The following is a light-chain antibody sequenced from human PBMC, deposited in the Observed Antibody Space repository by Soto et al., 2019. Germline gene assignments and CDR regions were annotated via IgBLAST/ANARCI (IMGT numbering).Light chain of an antibody. CDR3: QQYYSTPHT. CDR2: WAS. CDR1: QSVLYSSNNKNY. J-gene: IGKJ4*01. V-gene: IGKV4-1*01. Sequence: DVVMTPSQDSLAVSLGERATINCKSSQSVLYSSNNKNYLAWYQQKPGQPPKLLIYWASTRESGVPDRFSGSGSGKDFTLSISSLQAEDVAVYYCQQYYSTPHTFGGGTKVDI.